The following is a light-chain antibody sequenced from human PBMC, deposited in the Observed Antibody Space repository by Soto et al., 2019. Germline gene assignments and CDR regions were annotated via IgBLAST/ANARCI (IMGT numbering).Light chain of an antibody. J-gene: IGKJ1*01. CDR3: QRFGTSPPWT. Sequence: EIVLTQSPGTLSLSPGERATLSCRASQSLSSSYLAWYQQKPGQAPRLLIYGTSIRATGIPDRFSGSGSGTDFTLTITRLEPEDFAVYYCQRFGTSPPWTFGQGTKAEFK. CDR2: GTS. CDR1: QSLSSSY. V-gene: IGKV3-20*01.